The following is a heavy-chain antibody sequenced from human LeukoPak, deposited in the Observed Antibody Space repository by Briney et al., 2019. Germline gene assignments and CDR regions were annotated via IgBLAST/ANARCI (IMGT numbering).Heavy chain of an antibody. D-gene: IGHD5-18*01. V-gene: IGHV3-23*01. CDR3: AKDGLYSHAGGALDY. CDR1: GFTFSSYA. CDR2: ISGSGGST. Sequence: GGSLRLSCAASGFTFSSYAMSWVRQAPGKGLERVSTISGSGGSTYYADSVKGRFTISRDNSKNTLYLQMNSLRAEDTAVYYCAKDGLYSHAGGALDYWGQGTLVTVSS. J-gene: IGHJ4*02.